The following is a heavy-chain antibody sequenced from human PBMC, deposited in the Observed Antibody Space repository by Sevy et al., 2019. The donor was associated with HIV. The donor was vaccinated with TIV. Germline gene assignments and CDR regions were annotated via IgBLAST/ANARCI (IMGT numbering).Heavy chain of an antibody. D-gene: IGHD3-10*02. CDR1: GFTFDHHA. CDR2: INWNSVSI. CDR3: ARAGLAPYVYGADV. V-gene: IGHV3-9*01. J-gene: IGHJ6*02. Sequence: GGSLRLSCAASGFTFDHHAMYWVRQAPGKGLEWVSGINWNSVSIGYADSVKGRFTISRDNAKNSLYLHLNSLRADDTALYCCARAGLAPYVYGADVWGQGTAVTVSS.